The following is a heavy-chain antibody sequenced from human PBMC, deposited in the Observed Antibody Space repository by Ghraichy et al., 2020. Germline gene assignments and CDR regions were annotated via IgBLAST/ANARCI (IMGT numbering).Heavy chain of an antibody. CDR2: INWNGAST. D-gene: IGHD2-8*01. J-gene: IGHJ6*02. V-gene: IGHV3-20*04. CDR1: GFTFDDYG. Sequence: GGSLRLSCAASGFTFDDYGMSWVRQAPGKGLEWVSGINWNGASTGYGDSVKGRFTISRDNAKNSLYLQMNSLRAEDTAFYYCARAPNGVPRTFYYGMDVWGPGTTVTVSS. CDR3: ARAPNGVPRTFYYGMDV.